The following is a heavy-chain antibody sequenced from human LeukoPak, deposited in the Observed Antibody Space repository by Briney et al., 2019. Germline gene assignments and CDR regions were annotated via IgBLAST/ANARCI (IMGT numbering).Heavy chain of an antibody. V-gene: IGHV1-18*01. J-gene: IGHJ4*02. Sequence: ASVKVSCKASGYTFTSYGISWVRQAPGQGLEWMGWISAYNGNTNYAQKLQGRVTMTTDTSTSTAYMELRSLRSDDTAVYYCARVSGYCSSTSCYFARDDYWGQGTLVTVSS. CDR1: GYTFTSYG. D-gene: IGHD2-2*01. CDR3: ARVSGYCSSTSCYFARDDY. CDR2: ISAYNGNT.